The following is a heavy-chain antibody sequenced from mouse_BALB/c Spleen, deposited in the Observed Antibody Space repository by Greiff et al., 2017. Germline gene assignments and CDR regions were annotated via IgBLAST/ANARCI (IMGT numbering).Heavy chain of an antibody. D-gene: IGHD2-3*01. CDR2: INPSTGYT. CDR1: GYTFTSYW. CDR3: ARSGYYEGSYYAMDY. Sequence: VQLQQSGAELAKPGASVKMSCKASGYTFTSYWMHWVKQRPGQGLEWIGYINPSTGYTEYNQKFKDKATLTADKSSSTAYMQLSSLTSEDSAVYYCARSGYYEGSYYAMDYWGQGTSVTVSS. J-gene: IGHJ4*01. V-gene: IGHV1-7*01.